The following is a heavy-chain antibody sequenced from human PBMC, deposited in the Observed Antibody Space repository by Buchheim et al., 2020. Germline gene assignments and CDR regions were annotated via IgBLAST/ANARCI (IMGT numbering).Heavy chain of an antibody. V-gene: IGHV2-5*02. CDR1: GFSLSTSGVG. CDR3: AHSFTDEYSSSLNWFDP. D-gene: IGHD6-6*01. Sequence: QITLKESGPTLVKPTQTLTLTCTFSGFSLSTSGVGVGWIRQPPGKALEWLALIYWADDKPHNPTLKSKPTIPKDTSKNQVGLTMTNMDPVDTATYYCAHSFTDEYSSSLNWFDPWGQGTL. CDR2: IYWADDK. J-gene: IGHJ5*02.